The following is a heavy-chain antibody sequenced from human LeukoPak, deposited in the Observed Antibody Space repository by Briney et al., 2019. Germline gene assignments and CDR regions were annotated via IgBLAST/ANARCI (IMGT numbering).Heavy chain of an antibody. CDR3: ARQLEDVVVVAASFDY. CDR2: IYYSGST. CDR1: GGSISSSSHY. V-gene: IGHV4-39*01. Sequence: SETLSLTCTVSGGSISSSSHYWGWIRQPPGKGLEWIGSIYYSGSTNYNPSLKSRVTISVDTSKNQFSLKLSSVTAADTAVYYCARQLEDVVVVAASFDYWGQGTLVTVSS. J-gene: IGHJ4*02. D-gene: IGHD2-15*01.